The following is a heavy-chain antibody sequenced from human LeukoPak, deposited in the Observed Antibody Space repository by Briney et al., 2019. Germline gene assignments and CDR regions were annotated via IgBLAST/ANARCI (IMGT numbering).Heavy chain of an antibody. CDR3: AKNKGLDPGYCSSTSCYLRKGKNWFDP. Sequence: ASVKVSCKASGYTFLNYWIQWVRQAPGQGREGMGMIKPSGGDTTYAQKFQGRVTMTRDTSRNTVHMEVYSIRSEDTAVYYCAKNKGLDPGYCSSTSCYLRKGKNWFDPWGQGTLVTVSS. V-gene: IGHV1-46*01. CDR2: IKPSGGDT. J-gene: IGHJ5*02. D-gene: IGHD2-2*01. CDR1: GYTFLNYW.